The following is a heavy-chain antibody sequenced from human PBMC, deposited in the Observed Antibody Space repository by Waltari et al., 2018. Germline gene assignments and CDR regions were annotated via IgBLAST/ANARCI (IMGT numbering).Heavy chain of an antibody. CDR3: APLPGGSGQTFDY. CDR1: GYPFLDYS. CDR2: IDPEDGET. D-gene: IGHD3-10*01. J-gene: IGHJ4*02. V-gene: IGHV1-69-2*01. Sequence: EVQLVQSGAEVQKPAATVNISCQASGYPFLDYSLHWVQQAPGKGLEWVGRIDPEDGETVYAEKFQGRVTITADTSTDTSYLELSSLRSDDTAVYYCAPLPGGSGQTFDYWGQGTLLTVSS.